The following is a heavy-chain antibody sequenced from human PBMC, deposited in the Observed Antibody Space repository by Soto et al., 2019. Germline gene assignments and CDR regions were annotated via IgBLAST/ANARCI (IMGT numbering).Heavy chain of an antibody. CDR3: ARDGLRYFDWLLWFDP. V-gene: IGHV1-18*01. Sequence: VASVKVSCTASGYTFTSYGISWVRQAPGQGLEWMGWISAYNGNTNYAQKLQGRVTMTTDTSTSTAYMELRSLRSDDTAVYYCARDGLRYFDWLLWFDPWGQGTLVTVSS. D-gene: IGHD3-9*01. CDR1: GYTFTSYG. CDR2: ISAYNGNT. J-gene: IGHJ5*02.